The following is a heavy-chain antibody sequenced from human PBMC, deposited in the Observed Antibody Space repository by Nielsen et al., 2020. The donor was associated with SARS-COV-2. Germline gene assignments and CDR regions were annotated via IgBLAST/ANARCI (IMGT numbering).Heavy chain of an antibody. D-gene: IGHD6-13*01. J-gene: IGHJ4*02. CDR2: ISSSSSYI. CDR1: GFTFSSYS. CDR3: ARDPYPRTVYSSSWSRSDY. Sequence: GESLKISCAASGFTFSSYSMNWVRQAPGKGLEWVSSISSSSSYIYYADSVKGRFTISRDNAKNSLYLQMNSLRAEDTALYYCARDPYPRTVYSSSWSRSDYWVQGTLVTVSS. V-gene: IGHV3-21*01.